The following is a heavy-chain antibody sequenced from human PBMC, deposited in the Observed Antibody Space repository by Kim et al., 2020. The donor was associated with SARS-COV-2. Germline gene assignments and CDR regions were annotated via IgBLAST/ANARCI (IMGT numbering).Heavy chain of an antibody. D-gene: IGHD6-19*01. CDR2: ISGSGGST. CDR3: AKAMGEQWLVQGHTADY. Sequence: GGSLRLSCAASGFTFSSYAMSWVRQAPGKGLEWVSAISGSGGSTYYADSLKGRFTISRDNSKNTLYLQMNSLRAEDTAVYYCAKAMGEQWLVQGHTADYWGQGTLVTVSS. J-gene: IGHJ4*02. V-gene: IGHV3-23*01. CDR1: GFTFSSYA.